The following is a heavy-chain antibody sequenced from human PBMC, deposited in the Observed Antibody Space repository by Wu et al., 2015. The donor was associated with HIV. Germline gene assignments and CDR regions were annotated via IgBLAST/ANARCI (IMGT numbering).Heavy chain of an antibody. CDR2: MDPYSGKT. J-gene: IGHJ3*02. Sequence: QVQLVQSGGEVKKPGASVKVSCKASGYIFMHYGINWVRQAPGQGLEWMGWMDPYSGKTHYQQKFQGRVTMTRDTSTSTAYIEVRSLRSDDTAVYYCARVTTKYRGGNSDVYDVFDIWGQGTTVVVSS. CDR3: ARVTTKYRGGNSDVYDVFDI. V-gene: IGHV1-18*01. D-gene: IGHD2-21*01. CDR1: GYIFMHYG.